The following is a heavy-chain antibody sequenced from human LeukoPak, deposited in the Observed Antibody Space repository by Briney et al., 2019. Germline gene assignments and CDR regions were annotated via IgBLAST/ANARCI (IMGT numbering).Heavy chain of an antibody. D-gene: IGHD2-2*01. CDR3: ATSSTGQLLMSY. CDR2: ISAYNGNT. Sequence: EASVKVSCKASGYTFTSYGISWVRQAPGQGLEWMGWISAYNGNTNYAQKLQGRVTMTTDTSTSTAYMELRSLRSDDTAVYYCATSSTGQLLMSYWGQGTLVTVSS. V-gene: IGHV1-18*01. CDR1: GYTFTSYG. J-gene: IGHJ4*02.